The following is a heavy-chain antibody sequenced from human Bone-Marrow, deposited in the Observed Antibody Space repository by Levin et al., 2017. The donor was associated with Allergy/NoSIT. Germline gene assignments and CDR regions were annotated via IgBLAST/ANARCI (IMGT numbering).Heavy chain of an antibody. V-gene: IGHV2-70*04. CDR1: GFSLNTLGVR. CDR2: IDWDDDK. J-gene: IGHJ5*02. Sequence: VSGPTLVKPTQTLTLTCTFSGFSLNTLGVRVSWVRQPPGKALEWLARIDWDDDKFYSTPLKTRLTISKDTSKNQVVLTMTNMDPVDTATYYCARMGGVAAADNWFDPWGQGTLVTVSS. D-gene: IGHD6-13*01. CDR3: ARMGGVAAADNWFDP.